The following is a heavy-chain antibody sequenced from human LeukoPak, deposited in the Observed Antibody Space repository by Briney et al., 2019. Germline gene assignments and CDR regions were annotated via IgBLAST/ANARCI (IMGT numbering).Heavy chain of an antibody. CDR2: ISYDGSNK. CDR1: GFTFSNYA. Sequence: GGSLRLSCAAPGFTFSNYAMHWVRQAPGKGLEWVAVISYDGSNKYYADSVKGRFTLSRDNSKNTLYLQMNSLRAEDTAVYYCGLGYCTGATCHPYSWGQGTLVTVSS. J-gene: IGHJ4*02. D-gene: IGHD2-8*02. V-gene: IGHV3-30*03. CDR3: GLGYCTGATCHPYS.